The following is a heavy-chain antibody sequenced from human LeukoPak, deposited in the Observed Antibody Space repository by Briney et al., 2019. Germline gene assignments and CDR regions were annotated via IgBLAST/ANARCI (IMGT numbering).Heavy chain of an antibody. CDR2: IYYSGST. CDR3: ARAGMTTVTTFLVFDY. CDR1: GGSITSYY. Sequence: SETLSLTCTVSGGSITSYYWSWIRQPPGKGLEWFGSIYYSGSTNYNPSLKSRVTISVDTSKNQFSLKLSSVTAADTAVYYCARAGMTTVTTFLVFDYWGQGTLVTVSS. V-gene: IGHV4-59*01. J-gene: IGHJ4*02. D-gene: IGHD4-17*01.